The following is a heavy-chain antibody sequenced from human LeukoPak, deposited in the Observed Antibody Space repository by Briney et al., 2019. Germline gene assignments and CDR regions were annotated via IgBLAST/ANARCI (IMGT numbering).Heavy chain of an antibody. Sequence: SETLSLTCTVSGGSISSYYWSWIRQPPGKGLEWIGYIYYSGSTNYNPSLKSRVTISVDTSKNQFSMKLSSVTAADTAVYYCARALYGDYYSDYWGQGTLVTVSS. CDR2: IYYSGST. CDR3: ARALYGDYYSDY. CDR1: GGSISSYY. D-gene: IGHD4-17*01. J-gene: IGHJ4*02. V-gene: IGHV4-59*01.